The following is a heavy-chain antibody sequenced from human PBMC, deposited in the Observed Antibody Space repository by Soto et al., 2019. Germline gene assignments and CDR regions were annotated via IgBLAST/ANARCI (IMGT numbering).Heavy chain of an antibody. J-gene: IGHJ6*02. CDR3: ARSRGYVSSYYYYGMDV. Sequence: GGSLRLSCAASGFTFSSYSMNWVRQAPGKGLEWVSSISSSSSYIYYADSVKGRFTISRDNAKNSLYLQMNSLRAEDTAVYYCARSRGYVSSYYYYGMDVWGRGTTVTVSS. CDR2: ISSSSSYI. D-gene: IGHD5-12*01. V-gene: IGHV3-21*01. CDR1: GFTFSSYS.